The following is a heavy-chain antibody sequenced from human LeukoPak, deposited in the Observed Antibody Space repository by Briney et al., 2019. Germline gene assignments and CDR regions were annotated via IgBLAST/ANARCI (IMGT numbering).Heavy chain of an antibody. CDR2: IYYSGST. D-gene: IGHD3-10*01. CDR1: GGSFSGYY. V-gene: IGHV4-59*01. Sequence: SETLSLTCAVYGGSFSGYYWSWIRQPPGKGLEWIGYIYYSGSTNYNPSLKSRVTISVDTSKNQFSLKLSSVTAADTAVYYCARDLGTMVRGVIKRGAWFDPWGQGTLVTVSS. CDR3: ARDLGTMVRGVIKRGAWFDP. J-gene: IGHJ5*02.